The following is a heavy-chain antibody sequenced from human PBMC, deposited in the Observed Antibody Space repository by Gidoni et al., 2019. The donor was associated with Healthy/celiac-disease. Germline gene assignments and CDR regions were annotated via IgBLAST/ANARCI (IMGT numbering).Heavy chain of an antibody. D-gene: IGHD1-26*01. Sequence: EVQLVESGGGLVKPGGSLRLSCAASGFTFSSYSMNWVRQAQGKGLDWVSSISISSIYIYYADSVTGRFTISRAHAKNSLSLQMNSLSAEATAVYYCARDQGGPRIVGATGEWGQGTTVTVSS. J-gene: IGHJ6*02. V-gene: IGHV3-21*01. CDR2: ISISSIYI. CDR3: ARDQGGPRIVGATGE. CDR1: GFTFSSYS.